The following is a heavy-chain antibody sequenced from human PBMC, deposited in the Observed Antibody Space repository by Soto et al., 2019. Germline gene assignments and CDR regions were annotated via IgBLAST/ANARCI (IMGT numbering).Heavy chain of an antibody. CDR2: IKQDGSEK. V-gene: IGHV3-7*01. CDR1: GFTFSSYW. J-gene: IGHJ4*02. CDR3: ATLKSGRDYGDSFDY. D-gene: IGHD4-17*01. Sequence: ESGGGLVQPGGSLRLSCAASGFTFSSYWMSWVRQAPGKGLEWVANIKQDGSEKYYVDSVKGRFTISRDNAKNSLYLQMNSLRAGDTAVYYCATLKSGRDYGDSFDYWGQGTLVTVSS.